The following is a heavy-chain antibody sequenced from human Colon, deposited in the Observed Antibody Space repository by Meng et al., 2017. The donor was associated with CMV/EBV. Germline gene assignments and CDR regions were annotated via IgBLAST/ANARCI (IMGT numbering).Heavy chain of an antibody. D-gene: IGHD1-26*01. CDR1: GFIFSDFY. CDR3: AREGGAKRFDS. J-gene: IGHJ4*02. V-gene: IGHV3-11*06. Sequence: VQVLESGGGLVKLGGSLRPPCAAFGFIFSDFYIHWIRQAPGKVLEWISYISSTSGIYTKYIDSVKGRFTISRDNAKNSVYLQMNSLRAEDTAVYYCAREGGAKRFDSWGQGTLVTVSS. CDR2: ISSTSGIYT.